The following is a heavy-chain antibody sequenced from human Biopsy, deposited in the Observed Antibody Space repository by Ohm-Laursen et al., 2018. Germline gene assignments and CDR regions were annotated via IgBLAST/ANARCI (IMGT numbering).Heavy chain of an antibody. V-gene: IGHV3-9*01. CDR1: GFTFENYA. CDR3: AKASGYSSGWPIDY. Sequence: SLRLSCSASGFTFENYAMNWVRQAPGKGLEWVSGISWNSGSVVYADSVKGRFTISRDNAKNSLYLQMHSLGAEDTAFYYCAKASGYSSGWPIDYWGQGNLVTVSS. CDR2: ISWNSGSV. J-gene: IGHJ4*02. D-gene: IGHD6-19*01.